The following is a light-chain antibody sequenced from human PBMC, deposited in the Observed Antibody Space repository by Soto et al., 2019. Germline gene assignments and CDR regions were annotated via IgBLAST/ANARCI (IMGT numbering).Light chain of an antibody. V-gene: IGLV2-14*01. CDR3: SSYTSSSTLV. Sequence: QSVLTQPASVSGSPGQSITISCTGTSSDVGGYNYVSWYQQHPGKAPKLMIYDVSNRPSGVSNRFSGSKSGNTASLIISGLQAEEEADYYCSSYTSSSTLVFGGGTKLTVL. CDR2: DVS. J-gene: IGLJ2*01. CDR1: SSDVGGYNY.